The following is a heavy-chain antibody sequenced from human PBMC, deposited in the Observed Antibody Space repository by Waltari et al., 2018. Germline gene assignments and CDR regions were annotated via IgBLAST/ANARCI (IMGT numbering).Heavy chain of an antibody. D-gene: IGHD6-19*01. CDR3: ARENSVAGARAFDY. Sequence: QVQLVESGGGVVQPGTSLRLSCAASGFPFSGSSMHWVRQAPGKGLEWVSVFYSAGSTNYADSVKGRFTISRDNSKNTLSLQMNSLRTEDTAVYYCARENSVAGARAFDYWGQGLLVTVSS. CDR1: GFPFSGSS. V-gene: IGHV3-NL1*01. J-gene: IGHJ4*02. CDR2: FYSAGST.